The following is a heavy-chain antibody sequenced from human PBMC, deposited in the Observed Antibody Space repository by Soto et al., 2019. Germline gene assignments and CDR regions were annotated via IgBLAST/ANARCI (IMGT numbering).Heavy chain of an antibody. Sequence: ASVMFSCKTSGASFCSFAVHWVLQAPGQGLEWMGRSAGGNGNTRYSEKFQDRLAISRDTRANTVYMELSGLRSEDTAVYYCARESDHYQDFFEHWGQGALVTVA. V-gene: IGHV1-3*01. J-gene: IGHJ1*01. CDR1: GASFCSFA. CDR3: ARESDHYQDFFEH. D-gene: IGHD1-26*01. CDR2: SAGGNGNT.